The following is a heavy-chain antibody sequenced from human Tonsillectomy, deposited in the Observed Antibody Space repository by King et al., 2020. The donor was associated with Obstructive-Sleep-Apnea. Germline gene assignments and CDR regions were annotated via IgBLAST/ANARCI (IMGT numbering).Heavy chain of an antibody. CDR3: ARHQSAAYYFASSGYPRPIDR. J-gene: IGHJ5*02. D-gene: IGHD3-22*01. V-gene: IGHV4-59*01. CDR1: GDSINTYY. Sequence: QLQESGPGLVKPSETLSLTCTVSGDSINTYYWSWLRQSPEKGLEWIGYIYVTAGTIYNPSLKSRVTISADASRNQFSLTLTSVTAADTAVYYCARHQSAAYYFASSGYPRPIDRWGQGALVTVSS. CDR2: IYVTAGT.